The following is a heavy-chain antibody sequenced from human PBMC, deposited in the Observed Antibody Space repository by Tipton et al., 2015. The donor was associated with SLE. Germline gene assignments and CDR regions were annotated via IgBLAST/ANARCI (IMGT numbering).Heavy chain of an antibody. V-gene: IGHV3-30*02. CDR1: GFTFSSYG. Sequence: SLRLSCAASGFTFSSYGMHWVRQAPGKGLEWVAFIRFDGSKKSYADSVKGRFTISRDNSKNTLYLQMNSLRAEDTAVYYCAKGAGDIVLMVSEGSYFDHWGQGALVTVSS. CDR3: AKGAGDIVLMVSEGSYFDH. CDR2: IRFDGSKK. J-gene: IGHJ4*02. D-gene: IGHD2-8*01.